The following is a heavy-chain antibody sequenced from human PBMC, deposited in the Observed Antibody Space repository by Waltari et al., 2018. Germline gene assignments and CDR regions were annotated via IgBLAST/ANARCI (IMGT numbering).Heavy chain of an antibody. Sequence: QLQLQESGSGLVKPSQTLSLTCAVSGGSISSGGYSQSWIRQPPGKGLEWIGYIYHSGSTYYNPSLKSRVTISVDRSKNQFSLKLSSVTAADTAVYYCARGTVVTPHDAFDIWGQGTMVTVSS. J-gene: IGHJ3*02. CDR2: IYHSGST. D-gene: IGHD2-21*02. V-gene: IGHV4-30-2*01. CDR1: GGSISSGGYS. CDR3: ARGTVVTPHDAFDI.